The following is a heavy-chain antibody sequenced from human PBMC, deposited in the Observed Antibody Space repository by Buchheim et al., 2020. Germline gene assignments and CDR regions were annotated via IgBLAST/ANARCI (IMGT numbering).Heavy chain of an antibody. V-gene: IGHV3-74*01. CDR1: GFTFSSYW. D-gene: IGHD2-21*01. CDR3: ARQEPAYCGGDCYGMDV. J-gene: IGHJ6*02. CDR2: INSDGSST. Sequence: EVQLVESGGGLVQPGGSLRLSCAASGFTFSSYWMHWVRQAPGKGLVWVSRINSDGSSTSYADSVKGRFTISRDNAKNTLYLQMNSLRAEDTAVYYCARQEPAYCGGDCYGMDVWGQGTT.